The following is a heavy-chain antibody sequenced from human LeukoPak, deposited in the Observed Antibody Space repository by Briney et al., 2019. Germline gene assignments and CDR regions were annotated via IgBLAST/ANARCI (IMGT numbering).Heavy chain of an antibody. D-gene: IGHD2-21*02. CDR1: GGSISSGGYY. Sequence: PSQTLSLTCTVSGGSISSGGYYWSWIRQHPGKGLEWIGYIYYSGSTYYNPSLKSRVTISVDTSKNQFSLKLSSVTAADTAVYYCARVEAYCGGDCYSPSSPRLYYFDYWGQGTLVTVSS. CDR2: IYYSGST. CDR3: ARVEAYCGGDCYSPSSPRLYYFDY. V-gene: IGHV4-31*03. J-gene: IGHJ4*02.